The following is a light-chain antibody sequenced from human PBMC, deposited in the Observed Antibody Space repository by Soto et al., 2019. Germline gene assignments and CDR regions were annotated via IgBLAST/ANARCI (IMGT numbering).Light chain of an antibody. CDR2: GAF. CDR3: QQYNQWPIT. Sequence: EIVLTQSPSTXSXXPXXXXXXXXRASQSISSFLAWYQQKPGQAPRLLIHGAFTRATGIPARFSGSGSGTEFTLTISSLQSEDFAVFYCQQYNQWPITFGQGTRLENK. V-gene: IGKV3-15*01. CDR1: QSISSF. J-gene: IGKJ5*01.